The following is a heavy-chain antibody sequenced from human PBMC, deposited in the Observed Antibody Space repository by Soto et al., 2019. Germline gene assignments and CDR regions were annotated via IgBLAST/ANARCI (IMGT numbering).Heavy chain of an antibody. Sequence: GGSLRLSCAASGFTFSSYAMHWVRQAPGKGLEWVAVISYDGSNKYYADSVKGRFTISRDNSKNTLYLQMNSLRAEDMAVYYCARDIIDIAVAGTGPGGYYYYGMDVWGQGTTVTVSS. CDR3: ARDIIDIAVAGTGPGGYYYYGMDV. CDR2: ISYDGSNK. CDR1: GFTFSSYA. D-gene: IGHD6-19*01. V-gene: IGHV3-30-3*01. J-gene: IGHJ6*02.